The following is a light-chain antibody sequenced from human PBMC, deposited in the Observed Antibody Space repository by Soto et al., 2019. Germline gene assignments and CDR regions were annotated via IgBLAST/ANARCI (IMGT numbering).Light chain of an antibody. CDR1: QSISSW. CDR3: QQYNSYLLT. J-gene: IGKJ4*01. Sequence: DIQMTQSPSTLSASVGDRVTITCRASQSISSWLAWYQQKPGKAPKLLIYKASSLESRVPSRFSGSGSGTEFTLTFSSLQPDDFATYYCQQYNSYLLTFGGGTKVEIK. V-gene: IGKV1-5*03. CDR2: KAS.